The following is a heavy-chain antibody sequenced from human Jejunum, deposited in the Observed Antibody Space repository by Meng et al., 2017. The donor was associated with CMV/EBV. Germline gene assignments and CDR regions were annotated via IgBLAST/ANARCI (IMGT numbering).Heavy chain of an antibody. CDR3: AKHLGVVVYYYYGMDV. CDR1: TFSTYV. D-gene: IGHD3-22*01. Sequence: TFSTYVMSWVRQPPGKGLEWVSVIFSGGTSTYYADSVKGRFTISRDNPKNTLYLQMNSLRAEDTAVYYCAKHLGVVVYYYYGMDVWGQGTTVTVSS. V-gene: IGHV3-23*03. J-gene: IGHJ6*02. CDR2: IFSGGTST.